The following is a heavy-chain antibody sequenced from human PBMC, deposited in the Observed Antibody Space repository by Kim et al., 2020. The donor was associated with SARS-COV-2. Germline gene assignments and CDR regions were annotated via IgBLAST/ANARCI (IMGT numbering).Heavy chain of an antibody. CDR2: ISGSGGST. J-gene: IGHJ4*02. D-gene: IGHD3-3*01. Sequence: GGSLRLSCAASGFNFRSYAMSWVRQAPGKGLEWVSSISGSGGSTDYADSVKGRFTISRDNSKNTLYLQMNSLRAEDTAVYYCAKEAIFGVVIMSVGYFDYWGQGTLVTVSS. CDR3: AKEAIFGVVIMSVGYFDY. V-gene: IGHV3-23*01. CDR1: GFNFRSYA.